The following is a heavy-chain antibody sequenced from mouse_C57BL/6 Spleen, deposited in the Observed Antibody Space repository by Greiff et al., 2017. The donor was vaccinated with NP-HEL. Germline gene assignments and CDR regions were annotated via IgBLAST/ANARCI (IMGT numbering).Heavy chain of an antibody. J-gene: IGHJ4*01. D-gene: IGHD2-3*01. V-gene: IGHV7-3*01. CDR3: ARYYDGYRYAMDY. CDR1: GFTFTDYY. Sequence: EVKLMESGGGLVQPGGSLSLSCAASGFTFTDYYMSWVRQPPGKALEWLGFIRNKANGYTTEYSASVKGRFTISRDNSQSILYLQMNALRAEDSATYYCARYYDGYRYAMDYWGQGTSVTVSS. CDR2: IRNKANGYTT.